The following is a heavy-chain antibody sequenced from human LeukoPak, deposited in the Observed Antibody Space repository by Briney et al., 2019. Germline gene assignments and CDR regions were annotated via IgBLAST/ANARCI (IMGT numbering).Heavy chain of an antibody. V-gene: IGHV1-3*01. D-gene: IGHD6-13*01. CDR1: GYTFTSYS. CDR3: ARASGYSPFDY. CDR2: INAGNGDT. J-gene: IGHJ4*02. Sequence: ASVKVSCKASGYTFTSYSVHWVRQAPGQRLEWLGWINAGNGDTKYSQKFQGRVTITRDTSASTAYMELSSLRSEDTAMYFCARASGYSPFDYWGQGTLITVSS.